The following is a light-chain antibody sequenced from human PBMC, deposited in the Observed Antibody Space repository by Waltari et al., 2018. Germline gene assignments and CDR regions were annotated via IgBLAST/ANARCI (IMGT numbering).Light chain of an antibody. CDR3: SSYTSSSTKI. V-gene: IGLV2-14*02. CDR1: SNDVGSSNF. J-gene: IGLJ2*01. Sequence: PGQSATISCTGTSNDVGSSNFFSWYQQHPGKAPKLIIHDDTERPSGVSDRFSGSKSANGASLTISGLQAEDEADYYCSSYTSSSTKIFGGGTKLTVL. CDR2: DDT.